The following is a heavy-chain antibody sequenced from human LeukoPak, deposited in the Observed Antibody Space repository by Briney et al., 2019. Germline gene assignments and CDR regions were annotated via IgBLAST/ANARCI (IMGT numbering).Heavy chain of an antibody. CDR1: GYTFTSYD. V-gene: IGHV1-8*01. CDR3: ARVLYSSSWYGDYNWFDP. D-gene: IGHD6-13*01. Sequence: GSVTVSCTASGYTFTSYDINWVRQATGQGLEWMGWMNPNSGNTGYAQKFQGRVTMTRNTSISTAYMELSSLISEDTAVYYCARVLYSSSWYGDYNWFDPWGQGTLVTVSS. J-gene: IGHJ5*02. CDR2: MNPNSGNT.